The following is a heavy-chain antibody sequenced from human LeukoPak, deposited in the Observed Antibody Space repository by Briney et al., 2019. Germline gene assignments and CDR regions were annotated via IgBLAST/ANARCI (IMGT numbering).Heavy chain of an antibody. J-gene: IGHJ2*01. CDR1: GFTFSSYA. Sequence: PGGSLRLSCSASGFTFSSYAIHWVRQAPGKGLEYVSGISSNGGSTYYADSVKGRFTISRDNAKNSLYLQMNGLRDEDTAMYYCARDSVGSTTYYAYWYFDLWGRGTQVTVSS. V-gene: IGHV3-64*04. D-gene: IGHD2/OR15-2a*01. CDR3: ARDSVGSTTYYAYWYFDL. CDR2: ISSNGGST.